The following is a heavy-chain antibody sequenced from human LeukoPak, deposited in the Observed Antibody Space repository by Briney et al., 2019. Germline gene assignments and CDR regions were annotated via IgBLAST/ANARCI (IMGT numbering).Heavy chain of an antibody. CDR2: IYTSGST. J-gene: IGHJ3*02. V-gene: IGHV4-4*07. D-gene: IGHD3-3*01. CDR1: GGSISSYY. CDR3: ARDYYDFWSGYPNDAFDI. Sequence: SETLSLTCTVSGGSISSYYWSWIRQPAGKGLEWIGRIYTSGSTNYNPSLKSRVTMSVDTSKNQFSLKLSSVTAADTAVYYCARDYYDFWSGYPNDAFDIWGQGTMATVSS.